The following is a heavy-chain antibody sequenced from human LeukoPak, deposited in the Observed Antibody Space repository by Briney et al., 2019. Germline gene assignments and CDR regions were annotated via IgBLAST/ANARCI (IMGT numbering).Heavy chain of an antibody. Sequence: KTSETLSLTCTVSGGSISISSYYWGWIRQPPGKGLEWIGSIYYSGITYYNPSLKSRVTISVDTSKNQFSLKLSSVTAADTAVYYCAIAARRYYFDYWRQGTLVTVSS. CDR1: GGSISISSYY. D-gene: IGHD6-6*01. CDR3: AIAARRYYFDY. V-gene: IGHV4-39*01. CDR2: IYYSGIT. J-gene: IGHJ4*02.